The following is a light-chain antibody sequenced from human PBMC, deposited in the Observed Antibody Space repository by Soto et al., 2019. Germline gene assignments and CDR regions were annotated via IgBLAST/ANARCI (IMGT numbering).Light chain of an antibody. J-gene: IGKJ4*01. Sequence: SQAALYLTTGERATLSCGASQSVSSYLAWYQQKPGQAPRLLLYDASNRATGIPARFSGSGSGTDFTLTISSIEPEDFAVDDCQPRSNWPLFCGGTKVDI. V-gene: IGKV3-11*01. CDR2: DAS. CDR3: QPRSNWPL. CDR1: QSVSSY.